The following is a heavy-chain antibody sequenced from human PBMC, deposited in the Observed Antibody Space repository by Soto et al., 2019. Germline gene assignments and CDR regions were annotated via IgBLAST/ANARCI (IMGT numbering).Heavy chain of an antibody. CDR3: ARALPRSGWLQFTCFDP. J-gene: IGHJ5*02. Sequence: SETLSLTCTVSGGSISSGGYYWRWIRQHPGKGLEWIGYIYYSGSTYYNPSLKSRVTISVDTSKNQFSLELRSLRSDDTAVYYCARALPRSGWLQFTCFDPWGQGTLVTVSP. D-gene: IGHD5-12*01. V-gene: IGHV4-31*03. CDR2: IYYSGST. CDR1: GGSISSGGYY.